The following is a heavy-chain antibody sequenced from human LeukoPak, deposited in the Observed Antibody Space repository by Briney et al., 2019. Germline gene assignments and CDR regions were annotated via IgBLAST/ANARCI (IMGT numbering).Heavy chain of an antibody. CDR1: GFTFSDYY. J-gene: IGHJ4*02. CDR3: ARSGSGWTEMFDY. D-gene: IGHD2-15*01. Sequence: PGGSLRLSCAASGFTFSDYYMDWVRQAPGKGLEWVGRTRNKANGYTTEYAASVKGRFTLSRDDSQNSLYLQMNSLKTEDTAVYYCARSGSGWTEMFDYWGQGTLVAVSS. V-gene: IGHV3-72*01. CDR2: TRNKANGYTT.